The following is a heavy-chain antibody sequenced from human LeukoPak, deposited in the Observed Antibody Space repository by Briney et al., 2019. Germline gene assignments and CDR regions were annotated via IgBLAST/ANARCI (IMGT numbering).Heavy chain of an antibody. D-gene: IGHD2-2*02. CDR2: IIPILGIA. Sequence: PVKVSCKASGGTFSSYAISWVRQAPGQGLEWMGRIIPILGIANYAQKFQGRVTITADKSTSTAYMELSSRRSEDTAVYYCTRATHRLGYCSSTSCYTPYYFDYWGQGTLVTVSS. CDR3: TRATHRLGYCSSTSCYTPYYFDY. CDR1: GGTFSSYA. V-gene: IGHV1-69*04. J-gene: IGHJ4*02.